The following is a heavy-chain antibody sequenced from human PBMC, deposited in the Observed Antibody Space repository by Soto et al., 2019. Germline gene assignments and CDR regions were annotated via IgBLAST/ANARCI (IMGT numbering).Heavy chain of an antibody. V-gene: IGHV1-69*02. CDR2: IIPILGIA. J-gene: IGHJ4*02. CDR3: AWNYGDTLAGFDY. CDR1: GGTFSSYT. D-gene: IGHD1-7*01. Sequence: SVEVSCKASGGTFSSYTISWVRQAPGQGLEWMGRIIPILGIANYAQKFQGRVTITADKSTSTAYMELSSLRSEDTAVYYCAWNYGDTLAGFDYWGQGTLVTVSS.